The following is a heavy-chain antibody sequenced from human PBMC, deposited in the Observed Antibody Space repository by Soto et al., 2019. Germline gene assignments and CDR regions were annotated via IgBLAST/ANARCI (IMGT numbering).Heavy chain of an antibody. CDR1: GYTFTSYA. CDR2: INAGNGNT. Sequence: ASVKVSCKASGYTFTSYAMHWVRQAPGRRLEWMGWINAGNGNTKYSQKFQGRVTITRDTSASTAYMELSSLRSEDTAVYYCARSYSGYDHFDYWGQGTLVTVSS. J-gene: IGHJ4*02. D-gene: IGHD5-12*01. CDR3: ARSYSGYDHFDY. V-gene: IGHV1-3*01.